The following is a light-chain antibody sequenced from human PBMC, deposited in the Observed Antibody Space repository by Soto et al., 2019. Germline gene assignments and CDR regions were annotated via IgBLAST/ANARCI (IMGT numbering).Light chain of an antibody. V-gene: IGLV2-14*01. CDR2: DVS. Sequence: QSVLTLPAYVSGCPGQSITISCTGTCSDVGGYNYVSWYQQHPGKAPKLMIYDVSNRPSGVSNRFSGSKSGNTASLTISGLQAEDEADYYCSSYTSSSFYVFGTGTKVTVL. CDR1: CSDVGGYNY. J-gene: IGLJ1*01. CDR3: SSYTSSSFYV.